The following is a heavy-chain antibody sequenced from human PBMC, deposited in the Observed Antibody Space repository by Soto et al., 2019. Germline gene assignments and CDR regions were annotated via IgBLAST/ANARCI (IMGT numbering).Heavy chain of an antibody. CDR2: IIPIFGTA. Sequence: QVQLVQSGAEVKKPGSSVKVSCKASGGTFSSYAIIWVRQAPGQGLEWMGGIIPIFGTANYAQKFQGRVTLTADKSTSTAYMELSSLRSEDTAVYYCARGSGIFGVVIRLYYYYGMDVWCQGTTVTVSS. D-gene: IGHD3-3*01. CDR3: ARGSGIFGVVIRLYYYYGMDV. CDR1: GGTFSSYA. J-gene: IGHJ6*02. V-gene: IGHV1-69*06.